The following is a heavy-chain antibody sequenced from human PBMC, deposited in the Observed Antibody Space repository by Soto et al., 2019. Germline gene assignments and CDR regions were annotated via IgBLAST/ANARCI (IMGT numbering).Heavy chain of an antibody. Sequence: NPSETLSLTCTVSGGSISSSSYYWGWIRQPQGKGLEWIGSINYSGSTHYNPSLKSRVTISVDTSKNQFSLKLSSVTAADTAVYYCARAHYSGYSSGWYVYWGQGTLVTVSS. CDR3: ARAHYSGYSSGWYVY. J-gene: IGHJ4*02. D-gene: IGHD6-19*01. V-gene: IGHV4-39*01. CDR1: GGSISSSSYY. CDR2: INYSGST.